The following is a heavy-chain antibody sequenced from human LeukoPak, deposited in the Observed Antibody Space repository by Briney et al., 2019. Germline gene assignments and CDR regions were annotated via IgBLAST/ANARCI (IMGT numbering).Heavy chain of an antibody. D-gene: IGHD3-3*01. CDR3: ARCPYDFWSGYPLLYFDY. CDR2: INHSGST. J-gene: IGHJ4*02. CDR1: GGSFSGYY. Sequence: SETLSLTCAVYGGSFSGYYWSWIRQPPGKGLEWIGEINHSGSTNYNPSLKSRVTISVDTSKNQFSLKLSSVTAADTAVYYCARCPYDFWSGYPLLYFDYWGQGTLVTVSS. V-gene: IGHV4-34*01.